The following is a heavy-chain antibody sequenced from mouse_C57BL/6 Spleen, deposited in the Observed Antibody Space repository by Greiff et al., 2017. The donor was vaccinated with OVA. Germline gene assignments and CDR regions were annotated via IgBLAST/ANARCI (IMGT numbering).Heavy chain of an antibody. CDR2: ISSGGSYT. CDR1: GFTFSSYG. D-gene: IGHD2-4*01. Sequence: EVKLVESGGDLVKPGGSLKLSCAASGFTFSSYGMSWVRQTPDKRLEWVATISSGGSYTYYPDSVKGRFTISRDNAKNTLYLQMSSLKSEDTAMYYCARDYYDYDEDYFDYWGQGTTLTVSS. CDR3: ARDYYDYDEDYFDY. J-gene: IGHJ2*01. V-gene: IGHV5-6*02.